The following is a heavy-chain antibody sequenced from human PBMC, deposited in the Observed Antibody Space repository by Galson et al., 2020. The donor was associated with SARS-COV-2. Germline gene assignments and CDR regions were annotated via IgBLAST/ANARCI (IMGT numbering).Heavy chain of an antibody. Sequence: GESLKISCAASGFTFSTYWMHWVRQAPGKGLVWVARINGDGSATNYADSVKGRFTISRDNANNTLYLQMESLRAEDTAVYYCSTVLASWGQGTLVTVSA. CDR2: INGDGSAT. J-gene: IGHJ4*02. V-gene: IGHV3-74*01. CDR1: GFTFSTYW. CDR3: STVLAS.